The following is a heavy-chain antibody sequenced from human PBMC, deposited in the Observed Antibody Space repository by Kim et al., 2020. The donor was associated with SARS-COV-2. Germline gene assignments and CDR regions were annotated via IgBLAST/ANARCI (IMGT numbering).Heavy chain of an antibody. CDR2: LSWDRKRT. CDR1: GFTFSTSP. J-gene: IGHJ4*02. CDR3: AKGVTNSGFDY. V-gene: IGHV3-23*01. Sequence: GGSLRLSCVASGFTFSTSPMGWVRQAPGKGLEWVSRLSWDRKRTYYADSVKGRVTISSDNSKNTLYLDMNSLRVEDTAVYYCAKGVTNSGFDYWGQGTQVTVSS. D-gene: IGHD4-17*01.